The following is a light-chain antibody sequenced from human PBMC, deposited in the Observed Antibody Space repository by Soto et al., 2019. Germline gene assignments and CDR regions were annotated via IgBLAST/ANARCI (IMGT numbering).Light chain of an antibody. J-gene: IGLJ3*02. V-gene: IGLV3-16*01. CDR2: KDS. CDR3: LSADSSGTYPRV. CDR1: ALPKKY. Sequence: SYELTQPPSVSVSLGQMARITFSGEALPKKYAYWYQQKPGQFPVLVIYKDSERPSGIRERFSGSSSGTIVTLTISGVQAEDEADYYCLSADSSGTYPRVFGGGTKLTVL.